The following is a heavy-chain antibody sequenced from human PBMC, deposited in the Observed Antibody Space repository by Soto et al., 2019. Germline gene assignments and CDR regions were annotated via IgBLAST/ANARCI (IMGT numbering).Heavy chain of an antibody. CDR1: GDSISNSRFY. CDR2: IYHTGNA. CDR3: ARGPYYYDSSGYYYRY. V-gene: IGHV4-39*07. J-gene: IGHJ4*02. D-gene: IGHD3-22*01. Sequence: SETLSLTCSVSGDSISNSRFYWAWIRQPPGEGLEWIGSIYHTGNAYYNPSLKSRVTISVDTSKNQFSLKLSSVTAADTAVYYCARGPYYYDSSGYYYRYWGQGTLVTVSS.